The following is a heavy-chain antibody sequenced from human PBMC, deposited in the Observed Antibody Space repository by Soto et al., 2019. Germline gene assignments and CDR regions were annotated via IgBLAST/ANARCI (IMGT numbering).Heavy chain of an antibody. D-gene: IGHD4-17*01. CDR3: ARLGATAKENWFDP. J-gene: IGHJ5*02. CDR2: IYYSGST. Sequence: SETLSLTCTVSGGSISSSSYYWGWIRQPPGKGLEWIGSIYYSGSTYYNPSLKSRVTISVDTSKKQFSLKLSSVTAADTVVYYCARLGATAKENWFDPWGQGTLVTVSS. V-gene: IGHV4-39*01. CDR1: GGSISSSSYY.